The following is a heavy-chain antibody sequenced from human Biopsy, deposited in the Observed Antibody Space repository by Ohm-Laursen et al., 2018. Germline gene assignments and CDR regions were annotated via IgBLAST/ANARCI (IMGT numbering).Heavy chain of an antibody. Sequence: TLSLTCTVSGGSFTGHYWSWIRQPPGKGLEWIGHISYTGYTSYNASLKSRVTISVDTSRNHFSLRLSSVTAADTAVYYCASGGQWPKPYLRYFDPWGQGTLVTVSS. J-gene: IGHJ5*02. CDR3: ASGGQWPKPYLRYFDP. CDR2: ISYTGYT. CDR1: GGSFTGHY. D-gene: IGHD6-19*01. V-gene: IGHV4-59*11.